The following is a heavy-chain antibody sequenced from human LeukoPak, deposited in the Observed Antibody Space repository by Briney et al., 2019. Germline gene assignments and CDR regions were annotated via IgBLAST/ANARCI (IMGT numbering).Heavy chain of an antibody. CDR2: IYYTGST. D-gene: IGHD3-9*01. Sequence: SETLSLTCSVSGGSISSGNSYWTWIRQRPEKGLEWIGYIYYTGSTYYNPSLKSRLTISVDTSKNQFSLKLSSMTAADTAVYYCARAVGYDILTGYNRGWFFDLWGRGTLVTVSS. CDR3: ARAVGYDILTGYNRGWFFDL. V-gene: IGHV4-31*03. J-gene: IGHJ2*01. CDR1: GGSISSGNSY.